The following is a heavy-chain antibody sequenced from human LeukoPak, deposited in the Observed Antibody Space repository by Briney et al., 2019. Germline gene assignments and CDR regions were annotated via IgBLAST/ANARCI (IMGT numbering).Heavy chain of an antibody. J-gene: IGHJ2*01. CDR3: AREGDTDSGSYWYFDL. CDR1: GFTFSSYA. Sequence: GRSLRLSCAASGFTFSSYAMHWVRQAPGKGLEGVAVISYDGSNKYYADSVKGRFTISRDNSKNTLYLQMGSLRAEDMAVYYCAREGDTDSGSYWYFDLWGRGTLVTVSS. CDR2: ISYDGSNK. V-gene: IGHV3-30*14. D-gene: IGHD1-26*01.